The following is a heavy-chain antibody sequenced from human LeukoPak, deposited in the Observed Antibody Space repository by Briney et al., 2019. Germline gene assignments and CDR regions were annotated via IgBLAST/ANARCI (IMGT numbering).Heavy chain of an antibody. Sequence: GGSLRLSCAASGFTFSNTWMNWVRQAPGKGLEWVSTLYNGGSPHYADSVKGRFTISSDKSKNTLFLQMNSLRAEDTAVYYCARAQDYCSGGSCYGYFQHWGQGSLVTVSS. CDR3: ARAQDYCSGGSCYGYFQH. CDR1: GFTFSNTW. V-gene: IGHV3-53*01. J-gene: IGHJ1*01. D-gene: IGHD2-15*01. CDR2: LYNGGSP.